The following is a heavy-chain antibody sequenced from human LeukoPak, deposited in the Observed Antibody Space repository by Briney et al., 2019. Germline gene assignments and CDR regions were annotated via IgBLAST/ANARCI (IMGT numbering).Heavy chain of an antibody. D-gene: IGHD2-15*01. Sequence: ASVKVSCKASGGTFSSYAISWVRQAPGQGLEWMGWINPNSGGTNYAQKFQGRVTMTRDTSISTAYMELSRLRSDDTAVYYCARAIFDYWGQGTLVTVSS. J-gene: IGHJ4*02. CDR3: ARAIFDY. CDR2: INPNSGGT. V-gene: IGHV1-2*02. CDR1: GGTFSSYA.